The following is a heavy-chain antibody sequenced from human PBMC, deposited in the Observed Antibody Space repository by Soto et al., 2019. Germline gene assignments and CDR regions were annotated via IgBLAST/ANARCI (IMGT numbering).Heavy chain of an antibody. J-gene: IGHJ6*02. Sequence: ASVKVSCKASGYTFTSYAMHWVRQAPGQRLEWMGWINAGNGNTKYSQKFQGRVTITRDTSASTAYMELSSLRSEDTAVYYCARGGEVAAAGNLDQYYYGMDVWGQGTTVTVSS. D-gene: IGHD6-13*01. V-gene: IGHV1-3*01. CDR2: INAGNGNT. CDR3: ARGGEVAAAGNLDQYYYGMDV. CDR1: GYTFTSYA.